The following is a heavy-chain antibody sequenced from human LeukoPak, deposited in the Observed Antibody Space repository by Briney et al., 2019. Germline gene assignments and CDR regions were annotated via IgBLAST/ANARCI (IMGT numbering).Heavy chain of an antibody. Sequence: QPGGSLRLSCAASGFTFSSYAMSWVRQAPGKGLEWVSAISGSGGSTYYADSVKGRFTISRDNSKNTLYLQMNSLGAEDTAVYYCAKTGLIAAAGTWWFDPWGQGTLVTVSS. CDR2: ISGSGGST. CDR3: AKTGLIAAAGTWWFDP. J-gene: IGHJ5*02. D-gene: IGHD6-13*01. V-gene: IGHV3-23*01. CDR1: GFTFSSYA.